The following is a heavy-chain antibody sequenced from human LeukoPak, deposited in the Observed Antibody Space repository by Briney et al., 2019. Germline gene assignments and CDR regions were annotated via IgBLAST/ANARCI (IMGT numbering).Heavy chain of an antibody. J-gene: IGHJ4*02. Sequence: PGGSLRLSCAASGFTFSSYGMSWVRQAPGKGLEWVSAISGSGGSTYYADSVKGRFTISRDNSKNTLYLQMNSLRAEDTAVYYCAKEGGYSGYDLVPYYFDYWGQGTLVTVSS. CDR3: AKEGGYSGYDLVPYYFDY. D-gene: IGHD5-12*01. CDR1: GFTFSSYG. V-gene: IGHV3-23*01. CDR2: ISGSGGST.